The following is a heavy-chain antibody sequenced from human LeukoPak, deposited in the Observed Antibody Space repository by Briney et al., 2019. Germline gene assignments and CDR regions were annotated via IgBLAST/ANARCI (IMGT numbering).Heavy chain of an antibody. CDR1: GMTFSNHW. V-gene: IGHV3-74*01. J-gene: IGHJ4*02. CDR3: TTGPSFGYEW. CDR2: IKTDGRTT. D-gene: IGHD3-22*01. Sequence: GGSLRLSCAASGMTFSNHWMHWVRQAPGKGPVWVSLIKTDGRTTIYADSVKGRFTTSRDDGKSTLYLQMNSLRAEDTAIYYCTTGPSFGYEWWGQGTVVTVSS.